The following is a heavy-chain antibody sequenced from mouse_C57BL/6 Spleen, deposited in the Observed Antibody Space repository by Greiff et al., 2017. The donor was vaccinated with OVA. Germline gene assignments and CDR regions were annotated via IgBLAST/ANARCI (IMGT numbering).Heavy chain of an antibody. V-gene: IGHV1-64*01. J-gene: IGHJ2*01. CDR3: ARSYGYDDGYYFDY. Sequence: VQLQQPGAELVKPGASVKLSCKASGYTFTSYWMHWVKQRPGQGLEWIGMIHPNSGSTNYNEKFESKATLTVDKSSSTAYMQLSSLTSEDSAVYYCARSYGYDDGYYFDYWGQGTTLTVSS. CDR1: GYTFTSYW. D-gene: IGHD2-2*01. CDR2: IHPNSGST.